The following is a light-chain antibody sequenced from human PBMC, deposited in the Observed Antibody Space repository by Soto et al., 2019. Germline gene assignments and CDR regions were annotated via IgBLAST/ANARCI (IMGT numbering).Light chain of an antibody. CDR1: SSDVGSYNL. CDR3: CSYAGSVV. J-gene: IGLJ2*01. V-gene: IGLV2-23*01. Sequence: QSVLTQPASVSGSPGQSITISCTGTSSDVGSYNLVSWYQQHPGKAPKLMIYEGSKRPSGVSNRFSGSKSGNTASLTISGLQAEDEYDYYCCSYAGSVVFGGGTKLTVL. CDR2: EGS.